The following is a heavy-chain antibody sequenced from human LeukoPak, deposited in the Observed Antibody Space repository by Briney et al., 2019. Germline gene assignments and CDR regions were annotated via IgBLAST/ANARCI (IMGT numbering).Heavy chain of an antibody. CDR3: ARDQGLTAPPPYGLDV. CDR2: IVVGSGNT. V-gene: IGHV1-58*02. D-gene: IGHD5-18*01. Sequence: GASVTVSCKASGFTFTSSAMQWVRQARGQRLEWIGWIVVGSGNTNYAQKFQERVTITRDMSTSTAYMELSSLRSEDTAVYYCARDQGLTAPPPYGLDVWGQGTTVIVSS. CDR1: GFTFTSSA. J-gene: IGHJ6*02.